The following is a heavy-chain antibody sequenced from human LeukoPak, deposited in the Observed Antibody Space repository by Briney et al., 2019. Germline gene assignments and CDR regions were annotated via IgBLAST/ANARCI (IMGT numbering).Heavy chain of an antibody. CDR1: GSTFTGYY. D-gene: IGHD3-9*01. V-gene: IGHV1-2*02. Sequence: ASLKVSCKASGSTFTGYYMHWVRQAPGQGLEWMGWINPNSGGTNYAQKFQGRVTMTRDTSISTAYMELSRLRSDDTAVYYCASGQLRYFDWFDYWGQGTLVTVSS. J-gene: IGHJ5*01. CDR2: INPNSGGT. CDR3: ASGQLRYFDWFDY.